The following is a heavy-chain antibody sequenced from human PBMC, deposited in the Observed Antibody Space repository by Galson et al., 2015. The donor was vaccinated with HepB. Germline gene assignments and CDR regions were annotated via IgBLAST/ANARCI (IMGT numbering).Heavy chain of an antibody. D-gene: IGHD5-18*01. V-gene: IGHV3-48*01. CDR2: IDSVSVNR. CDR1: GFAFHTYN. Sequence: SLRLSCAASGFAFHTYNMHWVRLAPGKGLEWVSYIDSVSVNRYYSDSVQGRFTISRDNAKNSLYLQMNGLRAEDTAIYFCARRGYSYGAQSNYFYFGLDVWGQGTTVTVSS. CDR3: ARRGYSYGAQSNYFYFGLDV. J-gene: IGHJ6*02.